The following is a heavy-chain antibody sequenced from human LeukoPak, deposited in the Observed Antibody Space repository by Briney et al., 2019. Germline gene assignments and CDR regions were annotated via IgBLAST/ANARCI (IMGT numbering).Heavy chain of an antibody. D-gene: IGHD1-7*01. V-gene: IGHV4-4*07. CDR3: ARAATGTRGRFDY. Sequence: SETLSLTCTVSGGSISTFYWSWVRQPAGKGLEWIGRIYTSGSTDYNPSLKSRVTMSVDTSKNQFSLKVTSVTAADTAVYYCARAATGTRGRFDYWGQGILVTVSS. CDR1: GGSISTFY. CDR2: IYTSGST. J-gene: IGHJ4*02.